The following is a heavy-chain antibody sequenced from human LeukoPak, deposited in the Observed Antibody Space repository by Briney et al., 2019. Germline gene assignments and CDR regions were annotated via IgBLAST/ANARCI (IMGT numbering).Heavy chain of an antibody. D-gene: IGHD5-12*01. J-gene: IGHJ4*02. CDR3: AREMGGGYDNFDY. CDR2: ISCSEKKI. V-gene: IGHV3-11*01. CDR1: RFTYCVYY. Sequence: GGSVTLPCTASRFTYCVYYMRCLRHARGGAGEGVSYISCSEKKILHTLSVKGRFTISGDNAKTSLYLQLNSLRAEDTAVYYCAREMGGGYDNFDYWGQGTPVTVSS.